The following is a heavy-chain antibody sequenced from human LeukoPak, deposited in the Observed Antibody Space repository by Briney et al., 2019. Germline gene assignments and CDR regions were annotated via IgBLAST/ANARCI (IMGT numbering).Heavy chain of an antibody. CDR3: ARELTVTTKDY. V-gene: IGHV1-69*04. CDR2: IIPILGIA. Sequence: SVKVSCKASGYTFTSYGISWVRQAPGQGLEWMGRIIPILGIANYAQKFQGRVTITADKSTSTAYMELSSLRSEDTAVYYCARELTVTTKDYWGQGTLVTVSS. CDR1: GYTFTSYG. J-gene: IGHJ4*02. D-gene: IGHD4-17*01.